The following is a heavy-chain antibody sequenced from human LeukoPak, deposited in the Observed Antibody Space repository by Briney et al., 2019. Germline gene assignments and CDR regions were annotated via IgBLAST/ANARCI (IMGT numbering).Heavy chain of an antibody. J-gene: IGHJ4*02. D-gene: IGHD5-18*01. CDR1: GFTFSTTA. Sequence: PGGSLRLSCAASGFTFSTTAMGWVRQAPGKGLEWLSVISGSGDNTVMSGSAENTYYADSVKGRFTISRDNSKNTLYLQMNSLRAEDTAIYYCAKDLIAYSYGYAGRSNFDYWGQGTLVTVSS. CDR2: ISGSGDNT. CDR3: AKDLIAYSYGYAGRSNFDY. V-gene: IGHV3-23*01.